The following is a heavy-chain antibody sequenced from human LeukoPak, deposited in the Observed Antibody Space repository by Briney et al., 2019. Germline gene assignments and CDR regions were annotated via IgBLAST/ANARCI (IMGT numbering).Heavy chain of an antibody. V-gene: IGHV1-46*01. CDR1: GYTFTSYY. CDR2: INPSGGGT. CDR3: ARAIAAAGTDAFDI. J-gene: IGHJ3*02. D-gene: IGHD6-13*01. Sequence: ASVKVSCEASGYTFTSYYMHWVRQAPGQGLEWMGIINPSGGGTNYAQKFQGRVTMTRDMYTSTVYMELGSLRSEDTAVYYCARAIAAAGTDAFDIWGQGTMVTVSS.